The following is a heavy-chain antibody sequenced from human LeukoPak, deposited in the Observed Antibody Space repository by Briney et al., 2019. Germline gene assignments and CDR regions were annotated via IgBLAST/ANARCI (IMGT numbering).Heavy chain of an antibody. CDR2: INPNSGGT. J-gene: IGHJ4*02. V-gene: IGHV1-2*06. CDR3: ARDNEYCSGGSCFTD. Sequence: GASVKVSCKASGYTFTGYYMHWVRQAPGQGLEWMGRINPNSGGTNYAQKFQGRVTMTRDTSISTAYMELSRLISDDTAVYYCARDNEYCSGGSCFTDWGQGTLVTVSS. D-gene: IGHD2-15*01. CDR1: GYTFTGYY.